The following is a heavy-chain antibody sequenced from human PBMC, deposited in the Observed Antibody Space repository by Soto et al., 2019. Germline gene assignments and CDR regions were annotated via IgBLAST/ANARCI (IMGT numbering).Heavy chain of an antibody. CDR3: ARYKSNYYYGMDV. CDR2: IYYSGIT. Sequence: SETLSLTCSVSRVSSRSSYWSWIRQPPGKGLEWIGYIYYSGITNYNPSLKSRVTISVDTSKNQFSLKLSSVTAADTAVYYCARYKSNYYYGMDVWGQGTTVT. V-gene: IGHV4-59*01. D-gene: IGHD1-20*01. CDR1: RVSSRSSY. J-gene: IGHJ6*02.